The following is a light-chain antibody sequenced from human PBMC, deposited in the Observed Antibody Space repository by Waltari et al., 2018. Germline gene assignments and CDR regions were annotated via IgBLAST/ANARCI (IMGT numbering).Light chain of an antibody. CDR1: QRVGRS. V-gene: IGKV3-20*01. CDR2: GAS. CDR3: QHYVRLPAT. Sequence: EIVLTQSPGILSLSPGEGFTLSCRASQRVGRSLAWYQQKPGQAPRLLIDGASSRATGIPYRFSGGGSGTDFSLTISRLEPEDFAVYYCQHYVRLPATFGQGTKVEIK. J-gene: IGKJ1*01.